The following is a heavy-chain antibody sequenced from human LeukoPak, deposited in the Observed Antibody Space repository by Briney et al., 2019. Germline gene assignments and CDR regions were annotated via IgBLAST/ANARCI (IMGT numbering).Heavy chain of an antibody. CDR1: GYSITSSSW. V-gene: IGHV4-28*01. CDR3: ARKENVYYYFDY. J-gene: IGHJ4*02. CDR2: IYHSGTT. D-gene: IGHD3-10*01. Sequence: SDTLSLTCAVSGYSITSSSWWGWVRQPPGKGLEWIGYIYHSGTTYYNPSLQSRVTMSVDTSKNQFSLKLSSVTAVDTAVYYCARKENVYYYFDYWGQGTLVTVSS.